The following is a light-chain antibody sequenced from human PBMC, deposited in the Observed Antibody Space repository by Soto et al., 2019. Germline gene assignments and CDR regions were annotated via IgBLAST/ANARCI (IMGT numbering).Light chain of an antibody. Sequence: IRMTQSPSTLSASVGDKVTITCRASQSLGNWLAWYQQEPGKAPSLLIYDVSTLQSGVPSRFSGSGSGTEFTLTITDLQPADFATYFCQQYTPDSPWAFGQGTKVEFK. CDR1: QSLGNW. J-gene: IGKJ1*01. CDR2: DVS. CDR3: QQYTPDSPWA. V-gene: IGKV1-5*01.